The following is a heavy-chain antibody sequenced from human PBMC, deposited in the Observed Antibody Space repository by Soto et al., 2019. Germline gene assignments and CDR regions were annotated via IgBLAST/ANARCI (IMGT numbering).Heavy chain of an antibody. D-gene: IGHD6-6*01. J-gene: IGHJ4*02. CDR1: GGSFIGFY. V-gene: IGHV4-34*01. CDR2: VHYNGNI. Sequence: QVHLHQWSAGLLRPSETLSHSCSVSGGSFIGFYWTWIRQAPGKGLEWLGEVHYNGNINYNPSLGSRISISVDSSKTQSSLTLHSVTAADAATYFCARGHSTSGFDSWSQGSLVSVSS. CDR3: ARGHSTSGFDS.